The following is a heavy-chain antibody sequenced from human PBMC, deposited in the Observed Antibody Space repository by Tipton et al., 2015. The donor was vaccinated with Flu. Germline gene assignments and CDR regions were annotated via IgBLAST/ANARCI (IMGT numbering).Heavy chain of an antibody. CDR2: ISAYNGNT. Sequence: QLVQSGAEVKKPGASVKVSCKASGYTFTSYGISWVRQAPGQGLEWMGWISAYNGNTNYAQKLQGRVTMTTDTSTSTAYMELRSLRSDDTAVYYCAGERDYYESSGFYPFDYWGQGTLVTVSS. CDR3: AGERDYYESSGFYPFDY. CDR1: GYTFTSYG. J-gene: IGHJ4*02. V-gene: IGHV1-18*01. D-gene: IGHD3-22*01.